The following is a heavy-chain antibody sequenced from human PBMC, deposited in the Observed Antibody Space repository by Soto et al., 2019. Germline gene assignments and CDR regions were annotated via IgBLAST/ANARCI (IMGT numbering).Heavy chain of an antibody. J-gene: IGHJ6*02. CDR1: GYSFTSYW. V-gene: IGHV5-51*01. CDR2: IYPGDSDT. CDR3: ARLMTKAYYYYYGMDV. Sequence: GESLQISCKGSGYSFTSYWIGWVRQMPGKGLEWMGIIYPGDSDTRYSPSFQGQVTISADKSISTAYLQWSSLKASDTAMYYCARLMTKAYYYYYGMDVWGQGTTVTVSS. D-gene: IGHD3-16*01.